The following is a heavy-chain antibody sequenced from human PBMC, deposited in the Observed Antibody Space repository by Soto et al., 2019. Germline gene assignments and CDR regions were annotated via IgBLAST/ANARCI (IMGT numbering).Heavy chain of an antibody. CDR2: ISAYNGNT. V-gene: IGHV1-18*01. CDR1: GYTFSNYG. CDR3: ARESPPVDY. Sequence: QVQLVQSGAEVKKPGASVKVSCKASGYTFSNYGISWVRQAPGQGLEWMGWISAYNGNTKYAQKLQGRVTMATDTSTSTAYMERRSLRSADTAVYYWARESPPVDYWGQGTLVTVSS. J-gene: IGHJ4*02.